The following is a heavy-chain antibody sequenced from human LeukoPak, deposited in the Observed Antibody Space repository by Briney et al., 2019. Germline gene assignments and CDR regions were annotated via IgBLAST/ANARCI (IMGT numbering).Heavy chain of an antibody. CDR3: ARDKVGWNYRRMDV. CDR1: GGSISSGDYY. J-gene: IGHJ6*02. CDR2: IYYSGST. V-gene: IGHV4-30-4*02. D-gene: IGHD1-7*01. Sequence: SETLSLTCTVSGGSISSGDYYWSWIRQPPGKGLEWIGYIYYSGSTYYNPSLKSRVTISVDTSKNQFSLKLSSVTAADTAVYYCARDKVGWNYRRMDVWGQGTTVTVSS.